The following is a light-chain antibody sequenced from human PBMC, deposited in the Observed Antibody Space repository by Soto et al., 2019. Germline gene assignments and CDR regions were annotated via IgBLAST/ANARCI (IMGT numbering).Light chain of an antibody. CDR3: QQYDNLPLT. Sequence: DIQMTQSPSSLSASVGDRVTITCQASQDISNYLNWYQQKPGKAPKLLIYDASNLETGVPSRFSGSGSGTDFTFTISSPQPEDIATYYCQQYDNLPLTFGGGTKV. V-gene: IGKV1-33*01. J-gene: IGKJ4*01. CDR1: QDISNY. CDR2: DAS.